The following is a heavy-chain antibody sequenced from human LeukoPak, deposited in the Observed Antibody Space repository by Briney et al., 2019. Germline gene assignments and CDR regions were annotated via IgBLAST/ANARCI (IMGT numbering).Heavy chain of an antibody. CDR3: ARVTGYVIEDYFDY. CDR1: GFTFSSYW. J-gene: IGHJ4*02. Sequence: GSLRLSCAASGFTFSSYWMSWVRQAPGKGLEWIGYIYYSGSTNYNPSLKSRVTISVDTSKNQFSLKLSSVTAADTAMYYCARVTGYVIEDYFDYWGQGTLVTVSS. V-gene: IGHV4-59*01. CDR2: IYYSGST. D-gene: IGHD3-22*01.